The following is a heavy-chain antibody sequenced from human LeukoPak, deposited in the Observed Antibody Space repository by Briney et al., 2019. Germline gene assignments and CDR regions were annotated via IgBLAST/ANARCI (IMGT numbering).Heavy chain of an antibody. J-gene: IGHJ4*02. CDR3: ARDRGDSSGYDY. Sequence: SETLSLTCTVPGGSISSYYWSWIRQPPGKGLEWIGYIYYSGSTNYNPSLKSRVTISVDTSKNQFSLKLSSVTAADTAVYYCARDRGDSSGYDYWGQGTLVTVSS. V-gene: IGHV4-59*01. CDR1: GGSISSYY. CDR2: IYYSGST. D-gene: IGHD3-22*01.